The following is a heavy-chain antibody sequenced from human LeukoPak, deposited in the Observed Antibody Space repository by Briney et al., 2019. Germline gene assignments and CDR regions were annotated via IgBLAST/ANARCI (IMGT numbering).Heavy chain of an antibody. Sequence: GGSLRLSCAASGFTFSSYAMHWVRQAPGKGLEWVAVISYDGSNKYYADSVKGRFTISRDNSKNTLYLQMNSLRAEDTAVYYCARGWRYYDFWSGTEALGYWGQGTLVTVSS. V-gene: IGHV3-30-3*01. D-gene: IGHD3-3*01. CDR3: ARGWRYYDFWSGTEALGY. CDR2: ISYDGSNK. J-gene: IGHJ4*02. CDR1: GFTFSSYA.